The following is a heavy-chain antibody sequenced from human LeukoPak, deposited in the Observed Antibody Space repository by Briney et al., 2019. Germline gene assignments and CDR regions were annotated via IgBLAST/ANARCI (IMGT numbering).Heavy chain of an antibody. D-gene: IGHD3-10*01. Sequence: PGGSLRLSCAGSGFTFSNYAMSWVRQAPGKGLEWVSAITGGGDYRYYADSVKGRFTISRDNSKNTLFLQMDSLRAEDTALYYCAKRPLAGSEDYYLTMDVWGQGTTVTVSS. CDR3: AKRPLAGSEDYYLTMDV. V-gene: IGHV3-23*01. CDR2: ITGGGDYR. J-gene: IGHJ6*02. CDR1: GFTFSNYA.